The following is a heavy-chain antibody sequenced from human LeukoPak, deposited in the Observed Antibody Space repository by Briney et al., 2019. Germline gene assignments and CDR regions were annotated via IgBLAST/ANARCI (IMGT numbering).Heavy chain of an antibody. CDR2: IRYDGSNK. CDR1: GSTFSSYG. J-gene: IGHJ4*02. V-gene: IGHV3-30*02. D-gene: IGHD6-13*01. CDR3: AKDLSIGIAAAGPFDY. Sequence: GGSLRLSCAASGSTFSSYGMHWVRQAPGKGLEWVAFIRYDGSNKYYADSVKGRFTISRDNSKNTLYLQMNSLRAEDTAVYYCAKDLSIGIAAAGPFDYWGQGTLVTVSS.